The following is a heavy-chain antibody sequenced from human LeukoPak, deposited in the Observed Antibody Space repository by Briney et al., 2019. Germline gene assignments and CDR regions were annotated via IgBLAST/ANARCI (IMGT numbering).Heavy chain of an antibody. CDR1: GFTFSSYT. D-gene: IGHD6-13*01. V-gene: IGHV3-23*01. Sequence: PGGSLRLSCTASGFTFSSYTMTWVRQAPGKGLKWVSTITTGDGNTYYADSVKGRFTVSRDDSKNTLYLQMNSLRAEDTAVYYCAKGSQQLVPFDYWGQGTLVTVSS. CDR3: AKGSQQLVPFDY. CDR2: ITTGDGNT. J-gene: IGHJ4*02.